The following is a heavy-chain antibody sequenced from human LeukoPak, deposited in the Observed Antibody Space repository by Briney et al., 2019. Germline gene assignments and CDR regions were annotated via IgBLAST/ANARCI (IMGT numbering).Heavy chain of an antibody. J-gene: IGHJ6*03. D-gene: IGHD4-23*01. V-gene: IGHV1-69*05. CDR3: ASPARWSNYYYYYMDV. CDR2: IIPIFGTA. Sequence: GASVKVSCKASGGTFSSYAISWVRQAPGRGLEWMGGIIPIFGTANYAQKFQGRVTITTDESTSTAYMELSSLRSEDTAVYYCASPARWSNYYYYYMDVWGKGTTVTVSS. CDR1: GGTFSSYA.